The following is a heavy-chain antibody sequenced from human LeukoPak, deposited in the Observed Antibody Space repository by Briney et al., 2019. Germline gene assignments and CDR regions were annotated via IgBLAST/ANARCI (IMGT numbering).Heavy chain of an antibody. CDR1: GFTFNSYG. J-gene: IGHJ4*02. CDR3: ARALEPSIAVIDY. Sequence: GGSLRLSCAASGFTFNSYGTNWVRQAPGKGLDWVSSISSSSTYIYYADSVKGRFTISRDNAKNSLYLQMNSLRAEDTAVYYCARALEPSIAVIDYWGQGTLVTVSS. D-gene: IGHD6-19*01. CDR2: ISSSSTYI. V-gene: IGHV3-21*01.